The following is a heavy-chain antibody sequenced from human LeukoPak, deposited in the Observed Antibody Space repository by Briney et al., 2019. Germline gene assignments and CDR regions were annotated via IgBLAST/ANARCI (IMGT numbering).Heavy chain of an antibody. CDR1: GYTFTSYG. V-gene: IGHV1-18*04. Sequence: ASVKVSCMASGYTFTSYGISWVRQAPGQGLEWMGWISAYNGNTNYVQKLQGRVTMTTDTSTSTAYMELRSLRSDDTAVYYCARSFGTVVVVAADFDYWGQGTLVTVSS. CDR3: ARSFGTVVVVAADFDY. J-gene: IGHJ4*02. D-gene: IGHD2-15*01. CDR2: ISAYNGNT.